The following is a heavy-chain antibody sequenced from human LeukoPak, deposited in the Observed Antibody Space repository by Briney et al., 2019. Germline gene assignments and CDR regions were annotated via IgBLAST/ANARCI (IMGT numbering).Heavy chain of an antibody. CDR3: AKAQLPRHELGNFYFDY. D-gene: IGHD7-27*01. Sequence: PGGSLSLSCAASGCTFRRWDMHWVRQVAGKGLEWVSAIGIGGATYYSGSVKGRFTISRDNAKNSLSLQMNSLTAGDTAVYYCAKAQLPRHELGNFYFDYWGQGTLVTVSS. CDR1: GCTFRRWD. CDR2: IGIGGAT. J-gene: IGHJ4*02. V-gene: IGHV3-13*01.